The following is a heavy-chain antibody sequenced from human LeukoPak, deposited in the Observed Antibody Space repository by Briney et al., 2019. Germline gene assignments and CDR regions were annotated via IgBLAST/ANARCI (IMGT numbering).Heavy chain of an antibody. D-gene: IGHD6-19*01. CDR1: GGSISTDLYY. CDR2: IYSNGWT. J-gene: IGHJ5*02. Sequence: SETLSLTCTVSGGSISTDLYYWTWIRQPAGKGLEWIGQIYSNGWTDYNPPLKSRVSISIDTSKNHFSLKMSLATAADTALYYCARGSGWNSFDPWGQGTLVTVSS. V-gene: IGHV4-61*09. CDR3: ARGSGWNSFDP.